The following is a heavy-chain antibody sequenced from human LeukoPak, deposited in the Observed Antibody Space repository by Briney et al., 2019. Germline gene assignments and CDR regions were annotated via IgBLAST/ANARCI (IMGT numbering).Heavy chain of an antibody. J-gene: IGHJ4*02. V-gene: IGHV3-53*01. D-gene: IGHD1-20*01. CDR1: GGSISSYY. CDR2: IYSGGST. Sequence: ETLSLTCTVSGGSISSYYWSWVRQAPGKGLEWVSVIYSGGSTYYADSVKGRLTISRDNSKNTVYLQMNSLRAEDTAVYYCARGPYNYGFDYWGQGTLVTVSS. CDR3: ARGPYNYGFDY.